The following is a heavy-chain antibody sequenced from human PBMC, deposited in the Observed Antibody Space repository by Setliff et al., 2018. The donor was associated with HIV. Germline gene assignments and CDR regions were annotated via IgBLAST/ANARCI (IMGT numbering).Heavy chain of an antibody. CDR1: GGTFVNYG. CDR3: ARGWSEGTHLFQVEYFQH. CDR2: IVPILYIA. D-gene: IGHD2-8*01. V-gene: IGHV1-69*10. J-gene: IGHJ1*01. Sequence: EASVKVSCKASGGTFVNYGVGWVRQAPGQGLDGVGGIVPILYIANYAQEFQGRATITADKSNSTVYMEVRDLKPDDTALYYCARGWSEGTHLFQVEYFQHWGQGTLVTV.